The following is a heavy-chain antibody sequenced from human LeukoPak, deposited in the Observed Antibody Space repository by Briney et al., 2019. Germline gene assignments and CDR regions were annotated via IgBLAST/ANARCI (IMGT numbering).Heavy chain of an antibody. V-gene: IGHV4-39*07. J-gene: IGHJ6*03. CDR3: ARASYGSGSYYEDYFYYMDV. Sequence: SETLSLTCTVSGGSISSSSYYWGWIRQPPGKGLEWIGSIYYSGSTYYNPSLKSRVTISVDTSKNQFSLKVSSVTAADTAVYYCARASYGSGSYYEDYFYYMDVWGKGTTVTISS. CDR1: GGSISSSSYY. D-gene: IGHD3-10*01. CDR2: IYYSGST.